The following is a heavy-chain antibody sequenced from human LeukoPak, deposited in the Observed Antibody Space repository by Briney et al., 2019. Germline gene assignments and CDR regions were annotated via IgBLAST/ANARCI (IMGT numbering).Heavy chain of an antibody. V-gene: IGHV4-59*08. CDR1: GGSITNYY. CDR3: ARRRTGSYSDY. CDR2: IYNSGST. D-gene: IGHD3/OR15-3a*01. Sequence: SETLSLTCTVSGGSITNYYWSWIRQPPGKGLEWIGYIYNSGSTNYNPSLKSRAAISVDMSKNQFSLKLSSVTAADTAVYYCARRRTGSYSDYWGQGTLVTVSS. J-gene: IGHJ4*02.